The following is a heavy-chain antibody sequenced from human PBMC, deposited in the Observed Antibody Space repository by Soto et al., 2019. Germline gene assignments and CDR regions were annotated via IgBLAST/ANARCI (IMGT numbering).Heavy chain of an antibody. Sequence: QVQLVQSGAEVKKPGSSVKVSCKASGGTFSSYAISWVRQAPGQGLEWMGGIIPIFGTANYAQKFQGRVTITADESTSTDYMELSRLRSEDTAVYYCARDLDSNYAYYYYGMDVWGQVTTVTVSS. CDR1: GGTFSSYA. CDR3: ARDLDSNYAYYYYGMDV. V-gene: IGHV1-69*01. CDR2: IIPIFGTA. D-gene: IGHD4-4*01. J-gene: IGHJ6*02.